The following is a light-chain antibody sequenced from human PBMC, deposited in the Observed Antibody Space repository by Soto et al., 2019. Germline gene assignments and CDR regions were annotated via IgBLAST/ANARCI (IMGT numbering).Light chain of an antibody. CDR1: SSDVGDNNY. CDR3: SSYTSTNSLVV. CDR2: DVN. J-gene: IGLJ2*01. Sequence: QSALTQPASVSGSPGQSITISCTGSSSDVGDNNYVSWYQQHPGKAPKLMIYDVNNRPLGISIRFSGSKSGNTASLTISGLQAEDEGDYYCSSYTSTNSLVVFGGGTKVTVL. V-gene: IGLV2-14*03.